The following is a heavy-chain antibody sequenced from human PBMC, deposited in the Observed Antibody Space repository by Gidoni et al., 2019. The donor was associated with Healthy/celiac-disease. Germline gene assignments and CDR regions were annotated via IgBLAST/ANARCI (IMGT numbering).Heavy chain of an antibody. J-gene: IGHJ3*02. CDR1: GFTFSSYG. CDR3: ARDPAAADAFDI. D-gene: IGHD6-13*01. Sequence: QVQLVESGGGVVQPGWSLRLPCAASGFTFSSYGMHWVRQAPGKGLEWVAVIWYDGSNKYYADSVKGRFTISRDNSKNTLYLQMNSLRAEDTAVYYCARDPAAADAFDIWGQGTMVTVSS. V-gene: IGHV3-33*01. CDR2: IWYDGSNK.